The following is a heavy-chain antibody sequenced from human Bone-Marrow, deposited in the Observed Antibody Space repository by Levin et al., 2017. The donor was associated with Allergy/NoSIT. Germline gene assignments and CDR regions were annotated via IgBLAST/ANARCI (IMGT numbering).Heavy chain of an antibody. Sequence: HPGESLKISCAASGFTFSSYGMHWVRQAPGKGLEWVAIIWYDGSKKYYADSVKGRFTISRDNSKNTLYLQMNNLRADDTAVYYCARDLNALKPTVEYYFDYWGQGTLVTVSS. V-gene: IGHV3-33*01. D-gene: IGHD4-23*01. CDR1: GFTFSSYG. CDR2: IWYDGSKK. J-gene: IGHJ4*02. CDR3: ARDLNALKPTVEYYFDY.